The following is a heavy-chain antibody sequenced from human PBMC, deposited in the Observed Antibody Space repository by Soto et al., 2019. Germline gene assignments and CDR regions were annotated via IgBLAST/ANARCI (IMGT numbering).Heavy chain of an antibody. CDR3: ARWVEYSGYDWAPFDY. V-gene: IGHV1-46*03. D-gene: IGHD5-12*01. J-gene: IGHJ4*02. CDR2: INPSGGST. CDR1: GYTFTSYY. Sequence: ASVKVSCKASGYTFTSYYMHWVRQAPGQGLEWMGIINPSGGSTSYAQKFQGRVTMTRDTSTSTVYMELSSLRSEDTAVYYCARWVEYSGYDWAPFDYWGQGTLVTVSS.